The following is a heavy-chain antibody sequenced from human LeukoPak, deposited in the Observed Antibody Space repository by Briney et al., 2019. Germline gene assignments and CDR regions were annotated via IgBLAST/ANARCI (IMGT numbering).Heavy chain of an antibody. V-gene: IGHV4-4*07. CDR2: ISTSGNT. J-gene: IGHJ5*02. D-gene: IGHD2-2*01. CDR1: GGSISNSF. CDR3: ARDLVVPPYNWFDP. Sequence: SETLSLTCTVSGGSISNSFRSWIRQPAGKGLEWICLISTSGNTNYNPSLKSRVTMSVDTSKNQFSLRLNSVTAADTAVYYCARDLVVPPYNWFDPWGQGTLVTVSS.